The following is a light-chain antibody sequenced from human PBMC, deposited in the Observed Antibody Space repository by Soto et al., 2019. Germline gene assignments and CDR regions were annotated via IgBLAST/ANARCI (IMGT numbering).Light chain of an antibody. CDR1: QSISSW. Sequence: DIQMTQSPSTLSASVGDRVTITCRASQSISSWLAWYQQKTGKAPKLLIYKASSLESGVPSRFSVIASGTEFTINFGSLQPDDGETYDCQQYNSYSRTFGQGTKVDNK. V-gene: IGKV1-5*03. CDR2: KAS. J-gene: IGKJ1*01. CDR3: QQYNSYSRT.